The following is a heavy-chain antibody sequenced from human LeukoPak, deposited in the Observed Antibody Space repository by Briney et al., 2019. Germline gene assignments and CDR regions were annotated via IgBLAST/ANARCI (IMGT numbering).Heavy chain of an antibody. D-gene: IGHD3-22*01. CDR3: ARQRTPNYYDNRPDAFDI. CDR2: INPNSGGT. V-gene: IGHV1-2*02. J-gene: IGHJ3*02. Sequence: ASLKVSCKASGYTFTGYYMHWVRQAPGQGLEWLGWINPNSGGTNSAQKFQGRVTLTRDTSISTAYMELSRLRSDDTAVYYCARQRTPNYYDNRPDAFDIWGQGTMLTVSS. CDR1: GYTFTGYY.